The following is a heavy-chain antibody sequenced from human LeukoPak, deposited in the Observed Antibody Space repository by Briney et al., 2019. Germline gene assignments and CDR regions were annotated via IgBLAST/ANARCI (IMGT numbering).Heavy chain of an antibody. CDR2: ISSDSDTI. Sequence: PGGSLRLSCAASGFTFSSYVMNWVRQAPGKGLEWVTAISSDSDTIYYTDSVKGRFTVSRDNSKSTLYLQMNSLRAEDTAIYYCAKRSSYSSGYYGDYWGQGTLVTVSS. J-gene: IGHJ4*02. CDR3: AKRSSYSSGYYGDY. D-gene: IGHD6-19*01. V-gene: IGHV3-23*01. CDR1: GFTFSSYV.